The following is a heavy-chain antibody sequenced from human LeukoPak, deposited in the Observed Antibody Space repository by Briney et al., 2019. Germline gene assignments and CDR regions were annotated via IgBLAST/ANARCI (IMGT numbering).Heavy chain of an antibody. CDR1: GYTFTSYG. CDR3: ARVNYDILTGFYYYYMDV. CDR2: ISAYNGNT. J-gene: IGHJ6*03. Sequence: GASVKVSCKASGYTFTSYGISWVRQAPGQGLEWMGWISAYNGNTNYAQKLQGRVTMTTDTSTSTAYMELRSLRSDDTAVYYCARVNYDILTGFYYYYMDVWGKGTTVTVSS. D-gene: IGHD3-9*01. V-gene: IGHV1-18*01.